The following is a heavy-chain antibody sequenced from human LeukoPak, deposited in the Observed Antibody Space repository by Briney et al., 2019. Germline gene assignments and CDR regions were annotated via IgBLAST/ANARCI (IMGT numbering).Heavy chain of an antibody. CDR2: IKQDGSEK. CDR1: GFTFSSYG. J-gene: IGHJ4*02. Sequence: GGSLRLSCAASGFTFSSYGMHWVRQAPGKGLEWVANIKQDGSEKYYVDSVKGRFTISRDNAKNSLYLQMNSLRAEDTAVYYCARQRSHDYGDYVYQDFDYWGQGTLVTVSS. D-gene: IGHD4-17*01. V-gene: IGHV3-7*03. CDR3: ARQRSHDYGDYVYQDFDY.